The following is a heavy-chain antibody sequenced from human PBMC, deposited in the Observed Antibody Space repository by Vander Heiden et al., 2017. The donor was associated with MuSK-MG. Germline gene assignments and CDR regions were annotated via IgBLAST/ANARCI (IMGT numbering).Heavy chain of an antibody. V-gene: IGHV5-10-1*03. CDR3: ARPTRYYDSSGYYPLGMDV. Sequence: EVQLVQSGAEVKKPGESLRISCKGSGYSFTSYWISWVRQMPGKGLEWMGRIDPSDSYTNYSPSFQGHVTISADKSISTAYLQGSSLKASDTAMYYCARPTRYYDSSGYYPLGMDVWGQGTTVTVSS. J-gene: IGHJ6*02. CDR2: IDPSDSYT. D-gene: IGHD3-22*01. CDR1: GYSFTSYW.